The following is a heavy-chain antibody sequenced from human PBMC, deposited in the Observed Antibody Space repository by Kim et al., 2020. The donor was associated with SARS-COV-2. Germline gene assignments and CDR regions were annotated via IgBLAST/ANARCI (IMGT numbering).Heavy chain of an antibody. CDR1: GFTFSSYS. CDR2: ISSSSSYI. CDR3: ARDARGTDFWSGYYTDYYYYYMDV. D-gene: IGHD3-3*01. V-gene: IGHV3-21*01. J-gene: IGHJ6*03. Sequence: GGSLRLSCAASGFTFSSYSMNWVRQAPGKGLEWVSSISSSSSYIYYADSVKGRFTISRDNAKNSLYLQMNSLRAEDTAVYYCARDARGTDFWSGYYTDYYYYYMDVWGTGTTVTVSS.